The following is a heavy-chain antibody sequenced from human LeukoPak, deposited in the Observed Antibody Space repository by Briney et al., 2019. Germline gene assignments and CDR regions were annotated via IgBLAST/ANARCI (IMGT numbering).Heavy chain of an antibody. CDR2: IWYDGSNK. V-gene: IGHV3-33*01. CDR3: ARDLEVRGVFNWFDP. CDR1: GFTFSSYG. J-gene: IGHJ5*02. Sequence: PGRSLRLSCAASGFTFSSYGMHWVRQAPGKGLEWVAVIWYDGSNKYYADSVKGRFTISRDNSKNTLYLQTNSLRAEDTAVYYCARDLEVRGVFNWFDPWGQGTLVTVSS. D-gene: IGHD3-10*01.